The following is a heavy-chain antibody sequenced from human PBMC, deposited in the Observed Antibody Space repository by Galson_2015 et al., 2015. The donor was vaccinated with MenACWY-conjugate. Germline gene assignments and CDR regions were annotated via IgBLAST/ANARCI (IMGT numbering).Heavy chain of an antibody. J-gene: IGHJ6*02. CDR3: ARHSGIAGTGTRRMDV. CDR1: GFTFSSYS. V-gene: IGHV3-48*04. D-gene: IGHD6-19*01. CDR2: ISSSSSTI. Sequence: SLRLSCAATGFTFSSYSMNWVRQAPGKGLEWVSYISSSSSTIYYADSVKGRLTISRDNAKNSLYLQMNSLRAEDTAVYHCARHSGIAGTGTRRMDVWGQGTTVTGSS.